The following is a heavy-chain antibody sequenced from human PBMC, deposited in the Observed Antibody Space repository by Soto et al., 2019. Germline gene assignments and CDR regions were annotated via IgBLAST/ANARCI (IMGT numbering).Heavy chain of an antibody. CDR3: ARGAIFYYYYMDV. J-gene: IGHJ6*03. Sequence: SETLSLTCAVSGGSISSSNWWSWVRQPPGKGLEWIGEIYQSGSTNYNPSLMSRVTISVDKSKNQFSLKLTSVTAADSALYYCARGAIFYYYYMDVWGKGTTVTVSS. CDR2: IYQSGST. D-gene: IGHD2-21*01. CDR1: GGSISSSNW. V-gene: IGHV4-4*02.